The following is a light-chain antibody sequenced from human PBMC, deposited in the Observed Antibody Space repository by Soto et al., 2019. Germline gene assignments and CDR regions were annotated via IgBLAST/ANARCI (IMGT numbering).Light chain of an antibody. V-gene: IGKV1-12*01. J-gene: IGKJ4*01. CDR3: QQANSFPLT. CDR1: QDISSW. Sequence: DIQMTQSPSSVSASVGDRVTITCRASQDISSWLAWYQQKPGKAPKLLIYAASSLHSGVPARFSGSDSGTDFTLTISSVQPEDSATYYCQQANSFPLTFDGGTKVEI. CDR2: AAS.